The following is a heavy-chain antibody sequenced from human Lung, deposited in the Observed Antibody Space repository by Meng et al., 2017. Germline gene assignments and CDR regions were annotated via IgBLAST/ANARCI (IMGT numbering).Heavy chain of an antibody. CDR2: ISTNTGNP. D-gene: IGHD2/OR15-2a*01. Sequence: QVQMVQSGSELKKPGSSGKVSCKASGYTFTTYTINWVRQAHGRGLEWMGCISTNTGNPTYVQGFTGRFVFSLNTSVSTAYLQISSLEAADTAVYYCARGGDFDPWGQGTLVTVSS. V-gene: IGHV7-4-1*02. J-gene: IGHJ5*02. CDR3: ARGGDFDP. CDR1: GYTFTTYT.